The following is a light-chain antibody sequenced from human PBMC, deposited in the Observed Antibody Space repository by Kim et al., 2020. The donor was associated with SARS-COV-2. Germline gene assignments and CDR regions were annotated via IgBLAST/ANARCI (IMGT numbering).Light chain of an antibody. CDR3: QTWGPGIRV. V-gene: IGLV4-69*01. Sequence: ASAKLTCTLSSGHNYYAIAWHQQQPEKGPRFLMSLNNDGSHSKGDGIPDRFSVSTSGAERYLIISSLHSEDEADYYCQTWGPGIRVFGGGTQLAVL. CDR1: SGHNYYA. J-gene: IGLJ3*02. CDR2: LNNDGSH.